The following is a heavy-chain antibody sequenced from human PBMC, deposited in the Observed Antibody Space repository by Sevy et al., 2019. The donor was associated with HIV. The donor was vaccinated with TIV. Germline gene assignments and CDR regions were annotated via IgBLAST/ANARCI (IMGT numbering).Heavy chain of an antibody. D-gene: IGHD2-8*01. CDR2: IKQDGSDK. V-gene: IGHV3-7*03. CDR1: GFTFSSYW. J-gene: IGHJ5*02. CDR3: ASPGTKGFDP. Sequence: GGSLRLSCAASGFTFSSYWMSWVRLAPGKGLEWVANIKQDGSDKYYVDSEKGRFTISRDNAKNSLYLQMNSLRVEDTAAYYCASPGTKGFDPWGQGTLVTVSS.